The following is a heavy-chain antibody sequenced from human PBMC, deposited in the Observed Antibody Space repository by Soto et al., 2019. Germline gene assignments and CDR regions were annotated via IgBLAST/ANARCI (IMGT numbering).Heavy chain of an antibody. CDR2: FSHSGRTI. D-gene: IGHD7-27*01. J-gene: IGHJ4*02. Sequence: QVQLVESGGGLVKPGGSLRLSCAASGFTFSDYYMSWIRQAPGKGLEWISSFSHSGRTIYYADSVKGRFTISRGNAKNSLYLQMNSLRAEDTAVYYCARDRGGELGIGSLFVYWGQGTLVTVSS. CDR1: GFTFSDYY. V-gene: IGHV3-11*01. CDR3: ARDRGGELGIGSLFVY.